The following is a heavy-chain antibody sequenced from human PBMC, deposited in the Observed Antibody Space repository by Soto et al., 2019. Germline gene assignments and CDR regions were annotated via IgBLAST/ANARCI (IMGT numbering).Heavy chain of an antibody. CDR2: ISYDGSNK. Sequence: GGSLRLSCAASGFTFSSYAMHWVRQAPGKGLDCVAVISYDGSNKYYADSVKGRFTISRDNSKNTLYLQMNSLRAEDTAVYYCARDLKGSGSYYTRTFDIWGQGTMVTVSS. CDR1: GFTFSSYA. J-gene: IGHJ3*02. V-gene: IGHV3-30-3*01. CDR3: ARDLKGSGSYYTRTFDI. D-gene: IGHD3-10*01.